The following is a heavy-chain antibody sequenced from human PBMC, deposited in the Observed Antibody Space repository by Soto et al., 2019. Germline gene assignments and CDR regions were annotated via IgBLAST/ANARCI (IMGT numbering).Heavy chain of an antibody. V-gene: IGHV1-69*13. J-gene: IGHJ6*02. Sequence: ASVKVSCKASGGTFSSYAISWVRQAPGQGLEWMGGIIPIFGTANYAQKFQGRVTITADESTSTAYMELSSLRSEDTAVYYCARSLGMDYYYGMDVWGQGTTVTVSS. CDR3: ARSLGMDYYYGMDV. CDR1: GGTFSSYA. D-gene: IGHD7-27*01. CDR2: IIPIFGTA.